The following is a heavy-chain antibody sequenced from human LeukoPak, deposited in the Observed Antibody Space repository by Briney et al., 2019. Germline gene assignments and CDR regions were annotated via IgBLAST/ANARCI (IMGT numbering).Heavy chain of an antibody. V-gene: IGHV1-8*01. J-gene: IGHJ6*03. CDR1: GYTFTSYD. CDR2: MNPNSGNT. D-gene: IGHD2-2*02. CDR3: ARARYCSSTSCYTEYYYMDV. Sequence: GASVKVSCKASGYTFTSYDINWVRQATGQGLEWMGWMNPNSGNTGYAQKFQGRVTMTRNTSISTAYMELSSLRSEDTAVYYCARARYCSSTSCYTEYYYMDVWGKGPTVSVSS.